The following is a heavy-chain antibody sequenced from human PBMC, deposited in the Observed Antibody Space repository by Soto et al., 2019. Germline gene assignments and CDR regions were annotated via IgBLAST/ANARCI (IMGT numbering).Heavy chain of an antibody. CDR3: ARTVGSGRGRRRYDAFDI. CDR1: GGSISSYY. CDR2: IYYSGST. V-gene: IGHV4-59*01. Sequence: PSETLSLTCTVSGGSISSYYWSWIRQPPGKGLEWIGYIYYSGSTNYNPSIKSRVTISVDTSKNQLSQKLSSVTAADTAVYFCARTVGSGRGRRRYDAFDIWGQGTMVTVSS. D-gene: IGHD3-10*01. J-gene: IGHJ3*02.